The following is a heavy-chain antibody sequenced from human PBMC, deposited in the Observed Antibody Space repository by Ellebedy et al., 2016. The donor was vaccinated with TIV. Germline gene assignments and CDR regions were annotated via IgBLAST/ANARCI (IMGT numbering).Heavy chain of an antibody. Sequence: GESLKISCVSSGFRFSSSAMSSVRQAPGKGLEWVAAISRTGGITYFADSVKGRFSISRDNSKNTVDLQLNTLRVDDTAIYFCAKESVYSYGYADYFDFWGPGTLVTVSS. CDR2: ISRTGGIT. CDR1: GFRFSSSA. CDR3: AKESVYSYGYADYFDF. J-gene: IGHJ4*02. V-gene: IGHV3-23*01. D-gene: IGHD5-18*01.